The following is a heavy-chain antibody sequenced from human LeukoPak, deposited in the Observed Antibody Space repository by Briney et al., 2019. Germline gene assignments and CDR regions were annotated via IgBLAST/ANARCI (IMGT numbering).Heavy chain of an antibody. CDR2: ISGSGGST. CDR3: ARERQQLLFLDY. J-gene: IGHJ4*02. D-gene: IGHD6-13*01. CDR1: GFTFSSYA. V-gene: IGHV3-23*01. Sequence: GGSLRLSCAASGFTFSSYAMSWVRQAPGKGLEWVSAISGSGGSTYYADSVKGRFTISRDNSKNTLYLQMNSLRAEDTALYYCARERQQLLFLDYWGQGTLVTVSS.